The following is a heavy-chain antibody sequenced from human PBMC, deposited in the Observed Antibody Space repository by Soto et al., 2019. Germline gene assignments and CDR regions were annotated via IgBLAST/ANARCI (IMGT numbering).Heavy chain of an antibody. CDR1: GGSISSGGYY. CDR2: IYYSGST. Sequence: QVQLQESGPGLVKPSQTLSLTCTVSGGSISSGGYYWSWIRQHPGKGLEWIGYIYYSGSTYYNPSLKSRVTISVDTSKNQFSLKLSSVTAADTAVYYCARVRGGYYDSSGYYSFPTDAFDIWGQGTMVTVSS. V-gene: IGHV4-31*03. J-gene: IGHJ3*02. D-gene: IGHD3-22*01. CDR3: ARVRGGYYDSSGYYSFPTDAFDI.